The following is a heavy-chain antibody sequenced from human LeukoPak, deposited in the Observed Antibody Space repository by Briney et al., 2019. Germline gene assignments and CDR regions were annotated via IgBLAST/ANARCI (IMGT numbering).Heavy chain of an antibody. V-gene: IGHV3-20*04. CDR3: ARAFSLSGSLVPFDY. Sequence: GGSLRLSCAASGFTFDDYGMSWVRQAPGKGLEWVSCINWNGGSTGYADSVKGRFTISRDNAKNSLYLQMNSLRAEDTALYYCARAFSLSGSLVPFDYWGQGTLVTVSS. CDR1: GFTFDDYG. D-gene: IGHD1-26*01. CDR2: INWNGGST. J-gene: IGHJ4*02.